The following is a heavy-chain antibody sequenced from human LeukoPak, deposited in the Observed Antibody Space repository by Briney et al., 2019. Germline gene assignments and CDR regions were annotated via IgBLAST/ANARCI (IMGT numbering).Heavy chain of an antibody. V-gene: IGHV1-18*01. D-gene: IGHD5-18*01. Sequence: ASVKVSCKASGYTFSNYAITWVRQAPGQGLEWMGWINVGNGNTNYAQKLQGRVTMTTDTSTSTAYMELRSLRSDDTAVYYCARDLGMALDTAMADEYWGQGTLVTVSS. CDR3: ARDLGMALDTAMADEY. CDR2: INVGNGNT. CDR1: GYTFSNYA. J-gene: IGHJ4*02.